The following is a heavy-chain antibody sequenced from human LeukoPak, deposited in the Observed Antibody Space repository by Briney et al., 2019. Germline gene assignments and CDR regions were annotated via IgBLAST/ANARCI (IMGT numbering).Heavy chain of an antibody. CDR2: ISGSGGST. Sequence: WSLRLSCAASGFTFSSYAMSWVRQAPGKGLEWVSAISGSGGSTYYADSMKGRFTISRDNSKNTLYLQMNSLRAEDTAVYYCAKDLRRRAAAGVWLLEWGQGTLVTVSS. J-gene: IGHJ4*02. CDR3: AKDLRRRAAAGVWLLE. D-gene: IGHD6-13*01. V-gene: IGHV3-23*01. CDR1: GFTFSSYA.